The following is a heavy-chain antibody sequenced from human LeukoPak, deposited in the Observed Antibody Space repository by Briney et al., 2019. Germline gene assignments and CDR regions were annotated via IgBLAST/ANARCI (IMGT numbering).Heavy chain of an antibody. CDR3: AKGPQYYYDSSGYYRYFDY. CDR1: GFTFTNYA. Sequence: PGGSLRLSCAASGFTFTNYAMSWVRQAPGKGLEWVSVISGSGGSTYYADSVKGRFTISRDNSKNTLYLQMNSLRAEDTAVYYCAKGPQYYYDSSGYYRYFDYWGQGTLVTVSS. V-gene: IGHV3-23*01. CDR2: ISGSGGST. J-gene: IGHJ4*02. D-gene: IGHD3-22*01.